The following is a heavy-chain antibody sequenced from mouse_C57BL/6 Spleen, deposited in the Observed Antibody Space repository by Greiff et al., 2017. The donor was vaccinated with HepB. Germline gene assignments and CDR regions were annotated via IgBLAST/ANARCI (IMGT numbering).Heavy chain of an antibody. V-gene: IGHV1-82*01. Sequence: VQLQESGPELVKPGASVKISCKASGYAFSSSWMNWVKQRPGKGLEWIGRIYPGDGDTNYNGKFKGKATLTADKSSSTAYMQLSSLTSEDSAAYFCAREDSNYAYWYFDVWGTGTTVTVSS. D-gene: IGHD2-5*01. CDR2: IYPGDGDT. CDR1: GYAFSSSW. J-gene: IGHJ1*03. CDR3: AREDSNYAYWYFDV.